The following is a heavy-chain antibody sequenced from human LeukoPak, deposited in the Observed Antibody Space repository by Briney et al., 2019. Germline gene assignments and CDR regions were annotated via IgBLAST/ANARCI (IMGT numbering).Heavy chain of an antibody. V-gene: IGHV4-59*08. Sequence: SETLSLTCTVSGGSISSYYWSWIRQPPGKGLEWIGYIYYSGSTNYNPSLKSRVTISVDTSKNQFSLKLSSVTAADTAVYYCARFRTGYCSGGSCYYWYLDLWGRGTLVTVSS. D-gene: IGHD2-15*01. J-gene: IGHJ2*01. CDR1: GGSISSYY. CDR2: IYYSGST. CDR3: ARFRTGYCSGGSCYYWYLDL.